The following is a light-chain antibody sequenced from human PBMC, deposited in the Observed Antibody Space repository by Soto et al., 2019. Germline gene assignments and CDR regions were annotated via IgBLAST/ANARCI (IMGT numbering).Light chain of an antibody. Sequence: EMVLTQSPATLSLSPGERATLSCRASQRVSSYLAWYQQKPGQAPRLLIYDASNRATGIPARFSGSGSGTDFTLTISSLEPEDFAVYYCQQRSNWPMTFGPGTNVDIK. J-gene: IGKJ3*01. V-gene: IGKV3-11*01. CDR1: QRVSSY. CDR3: QQRSNWPMT. CDR2: DAS.